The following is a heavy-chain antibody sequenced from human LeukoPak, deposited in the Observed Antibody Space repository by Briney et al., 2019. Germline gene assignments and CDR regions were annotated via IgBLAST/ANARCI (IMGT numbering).Heavy chain of an antibody. Sequence: GALRLSCAASGFTFSSYGMNWVRQAPGKGLEWVSFISSSSSYINYADSVKGRFTISRDNAKKSLYLQMNSLRAEDTAVYYCARLCIVGTKSAFDIWGQGTMVTVSS. CDR2: ISSSSSYI. CDR1: GFTFSSYG. V-gene: IGHV3-21*01. D-gene: IGHD1-26*01. CDR3: ARLCIVGTKSAFDI. J-gene: IGHJ3*02.